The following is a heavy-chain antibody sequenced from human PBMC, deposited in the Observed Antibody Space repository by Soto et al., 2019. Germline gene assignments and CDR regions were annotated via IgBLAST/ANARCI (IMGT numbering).Heavy chain of an antibody. CDR1: GFTFSSYA. CDR3: ARARGDSGYRYYYYGMDV. CDR2: ISYDGSNK. J-gene: IGHJ6*02. Sequence: GGSLRLSCAASGFTFSSYAMRWVRQAPGKGLEWVAVISYDGSNKYYADSVKGRFTISRDNSKNTLYLQMNSLRAEDTAVYYCARARGDSGYRYYYYGMDVWGQGTTVTVSS. D-gene: IGHD3-22*01. V-gene: IGHV3-30-3*01.